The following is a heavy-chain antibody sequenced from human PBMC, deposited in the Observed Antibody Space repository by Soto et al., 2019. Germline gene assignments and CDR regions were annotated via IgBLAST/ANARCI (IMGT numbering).Heavy chain of an antibody. J-gene: IGHJ5*02. Sequence: QVQLQESGPGLVKPSQTLSLTCTVSGGSISSGDYYWSWIRQPPGKGLEWIGYIYYSGSTYYNPSLKSRVTISVDTSKIQFSLKLSSVTAADTAVYYCARVVYSSSKRFLARWFDPWGQGTLVTVSS. CDR3: ARVVYSSSKRFLARWFDP. D-gene: IGHD6-6*01. CDR2: IYYSGST. CDR1: GGSISSGDYY. V-gene: IGHV4-30-4*01.